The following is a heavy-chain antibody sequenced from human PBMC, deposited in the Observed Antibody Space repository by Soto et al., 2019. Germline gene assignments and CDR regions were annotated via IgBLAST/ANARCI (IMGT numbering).Heavy chain of an antibody. CDR3: ARDSRLGIAAVFDY. Sequence: SETLSLTCAVSSGSISSSNWWSWVRQPPGKGLEWIGEIYHSGSTNYNPSLKSRVTISVDKSKNQFSLKLSSVTAADTAVYYCARDSRLGIAAVFDYWGQGTLVTVSS. CDR2: IYHSGST. CDR1: SGSISSSNW. D-gene: IGHD6-13*01. V-gene: IGHV4-4*02. J-gene: IGHJ4*02.